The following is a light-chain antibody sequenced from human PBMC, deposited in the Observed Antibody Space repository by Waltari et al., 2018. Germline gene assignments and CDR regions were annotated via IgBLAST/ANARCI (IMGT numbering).Light chain of an antibody. Sequence: DIQMTQSPSSLSASVGDRVTITCQASQDVRSYLTWYQQKPGKVPNLLIYDASNLETGVPPRCSGGDSGRDFTLTISSLQPEDIGTYYCQHYHIFPCSFGPGTTVDMK. CDR2: DAS. CDR3: QHYHIFPCS. CDR1: QDVRSY. J-gene: IGKJ3*01. V-gene: IGKV1-33*01.